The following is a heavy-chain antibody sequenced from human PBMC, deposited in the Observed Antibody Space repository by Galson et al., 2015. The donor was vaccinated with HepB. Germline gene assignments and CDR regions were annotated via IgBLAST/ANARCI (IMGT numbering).Heavy chain of an antibody. CDR1: GFTFSDYY. D-gene: IGHD3-22*01. J-gene: IGHJ4*02. CDR3: ARDYYDSSGYYYGDY. Sequence: SLRLSCAASGFTFSDYYMSWIRQAPGKGLEWVSYISSSGSTIYYADSVKGRFTISRDNAKNSLYLQMNSLRAEDTAVYYCARDYYDSSGYYYGDYWGQGTLVTVSS. CDR2: ISSSGSTI. V-gene: IGHV3-11*01.